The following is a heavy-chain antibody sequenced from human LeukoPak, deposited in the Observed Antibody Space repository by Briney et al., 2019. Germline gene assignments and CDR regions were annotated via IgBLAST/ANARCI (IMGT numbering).Heavy chain of an antibody. CDR2: ISSSSSYI. J-gene: IGHJ6*03. V-gene: IGHV3-21*01. D-gene: IGHD3-22*01. CDR1: GFTFSSYS. CDR3: ARDRAYDRRNLQLRSRYYYYMDV. Sequence: GGSMRLSCAASGFTFSSYSMNWVRQAPGKGLEWVSSISSSSSYIYYADSVKGRFTISRDNAQNSLYLQMDRLRAEDTAVYYCARDRAYDRRNLQLRSRYYYYMDVWGKGTTVTVSS.